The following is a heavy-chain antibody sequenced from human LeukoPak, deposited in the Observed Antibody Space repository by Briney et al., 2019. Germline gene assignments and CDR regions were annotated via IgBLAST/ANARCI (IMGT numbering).Heavy chain of an antibody. CDR2: IYYSGST. CDR1: GGSISSGDYY. CDR3: ARDTAMLSTYYYYGMDV. J-gene: IGHJ6*02. V-gene: IGHV4-30-4*01. Sequence: PSETLSLTCTVSGGSISSGDYYWSWIRQPPGKGLEWIGYIYYSGSTYYNPSLKSRVTISVDTSKGQFSLKLSSVTAADTAVYYCARDTAMLSTYYYYGMDVWGQGTTVTVSS. D-gene: IGHD5-18*01.